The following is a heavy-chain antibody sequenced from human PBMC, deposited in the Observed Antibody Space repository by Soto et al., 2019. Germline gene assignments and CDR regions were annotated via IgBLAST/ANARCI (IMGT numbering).Heavy chain of an antibody. V-gene: IGHV1-2*02. CDR1: GYGFTDYY. CDR3: ARTDYLFSTLTYYFDY. Sequence: ASVKGSWKASGYGFTDYYVSWGRHAPGQGLEWMGWINPDNGVPNYAQKFQGRVTLSRDTPINTAYMELSRLTSDDTASYYCARTDYLFSTLTYYFDYWGQATLVTVSS. J-gene: IGHJ4*02. CDR2: INPDNGVP. D-gene: IGHD3-16*01.